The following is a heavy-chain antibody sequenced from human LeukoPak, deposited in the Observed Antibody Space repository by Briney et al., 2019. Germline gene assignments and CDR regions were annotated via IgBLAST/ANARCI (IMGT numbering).Heavy chain of an antibody. D-gene: IGHD6-13*01. CDR3: AKDAHSSSWYYFDY. CDR2: ISYDGSNK. J-gene: IGHJ4*02. V-gene: IGHV3-30*04. CDR1: GFTFSSYA. Sequence: QTGGSLRLSCAASGFTFSSYAMHWVRQAPGKGLEWVAVISYDGSNKYYADSVKGRFTISRDNSKNTLYLQMNSLRGEDTAVYYCAKDAHSSSWYYFDYWGQGTLVTVSS.